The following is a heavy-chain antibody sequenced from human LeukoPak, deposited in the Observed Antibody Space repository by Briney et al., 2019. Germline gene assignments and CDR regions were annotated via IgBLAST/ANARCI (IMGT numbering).Heavy chain of an antibody. CDR1: GFTFSSYA. CDR2: ISGSGGST. CDR3: AKEKSDYGDYFGDAFDI. Sequence: GGSLRLSCAASGFTFSSYAMSWVRQAPGKGLEWVSAISGSGGSTYYADSVKGRFTISRDNSKNTLYLQMNSLRAEDTAVYYCAKEKSDYGDYFGDAFDIWAKGQWSPSLQ. J-gene: IGHJ3*02. D-gene: IGHD4-17*01. V-gene: IGHV3-23*01.